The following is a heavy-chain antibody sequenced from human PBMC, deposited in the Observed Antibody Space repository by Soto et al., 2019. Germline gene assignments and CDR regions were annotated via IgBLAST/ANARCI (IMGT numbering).Heavy chain of an antibody. J-gene: IGHJ4*02. Sequence: GGSLRLSCVASGFTFSSYWMHWVRQVPGKGLVWVSRIHTDGIVTNYADSVKGRFTISRDNAENTLYLQMNSLRDDDTAVYYCARDGMATVSFFDYWGQGTLVTVSS. CDR2: IHTDGIVT. CDR1: GFTFSSYW. V-gene: IGHV3-74*01. CDR3: ARDGMATVSFFDY. D-gene: IGHD4-4*01.